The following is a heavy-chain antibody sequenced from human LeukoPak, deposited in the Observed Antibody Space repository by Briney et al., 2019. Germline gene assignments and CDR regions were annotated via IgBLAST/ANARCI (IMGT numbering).Heavy chain of an antibody. CDR2: ISGSGGST. J-gene: IGHJ4*02. CDR1: GFTFSSYA. Sequence: GRSLRLSCAASGFTFSSYAMSWVRQAPGKGLEWVSAISGSGGSTYYADSVKGRFTIPRDNSKNTLYLQMNSLRAEDTAVYYCASRPRADMGPLDYWGQGTLVTVST. D-gene: IGHD1-14*01. CDR3: ASRPRADMGPLDY. V-gene: IGHV3-23*01.